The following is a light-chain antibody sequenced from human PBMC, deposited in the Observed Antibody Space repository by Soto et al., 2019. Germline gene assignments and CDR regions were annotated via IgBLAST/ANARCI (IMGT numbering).Light chain of an antibody. CDR3: QQYGSSPPVT. V-gene: IGKV3-15*01. CDR1: QSVSSN. CDR2: GAS. J-gene: IGKJ4*01. Sequence: EIVMTQSPATLSVSPGERATLSCRASQSVSSNLAWYQQKPGQAPRLLIYGASTRATGIPARFSGSGSGTEFTLTISRLEPDDFAVYYCQQYGSSPPVTFGGGTKVEIK.